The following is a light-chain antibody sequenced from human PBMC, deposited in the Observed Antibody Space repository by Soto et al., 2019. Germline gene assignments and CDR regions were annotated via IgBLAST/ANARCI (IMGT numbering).Light chain of an antibody. J-gene: IGKJ1*01. Sequence: DIQMTQSPSSLSASVGDRVTITCQASQDISNYLNWFQQKPGKAPKVLIYDASNLETGVPLRFSGSGSGTDFTLTIGGLQPEDFATYFCQQSYGTPPTFGQGTKVDIK. CDR2: DAS. CDR3: QQSYGTPPT. V-gene: IGKV1-33*01. CDR1: QDISNY.